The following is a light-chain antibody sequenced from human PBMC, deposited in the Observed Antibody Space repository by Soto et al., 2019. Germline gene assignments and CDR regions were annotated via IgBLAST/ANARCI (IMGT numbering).Light chain of an antibody. CDR1: QSIGTW. J-gene: IGKJ1*01. CDR2: DAS. CDR3: EQYATDARST. Sequence: DIQLTQSPSTLSASVGDRITITCRASQSIGTWLAWYQHRPGEGPKLLIHDASSLESGVPSRFSGSGSATEFSLTISRLESGHYGTYKCEQYATDARSTFGQGTKVDI. V-gene: IGKV1-5*01.